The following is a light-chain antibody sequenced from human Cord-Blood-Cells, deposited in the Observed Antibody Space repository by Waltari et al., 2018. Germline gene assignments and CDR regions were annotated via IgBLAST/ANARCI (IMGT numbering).Light chain of an antibody. V-gene: IGLV2-11*01. CDR2: DVS. CDR3: CSYAGSYTWL. CDR1: SSDVGGYNY. Sequence: QPALTQPRSVSGSPGQSVTISCTGTSSDVGGYNYVSWYQQHPGKAPKLMIYDVSKRPSGVPDRFSGSKSGNTASLTISGLQAEDEADYYCCSYAGSYTWLFGGGTKLTVL. J-gene: IGLJ3*02.